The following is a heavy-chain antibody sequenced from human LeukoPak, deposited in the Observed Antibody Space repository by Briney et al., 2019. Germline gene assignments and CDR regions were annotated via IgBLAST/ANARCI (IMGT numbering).Heavy chain of an antibody. CDR3: ARDLPYYYDSSGYHTEPIPW. V-gene: IGHV1-2*02. D-gene: IGHD3-22*01. CDR1: GYTFIAYY. J-gene: IGHJ4*02. Sequence: ASVKVSCKASGYTFIAYYMHWVRQAPGQGLEWMGWINPNSGGTNYAQKFQGRVTMTRDTSISTAYMELSRLRSDDTAVYYCARDLPYYYDSSGYHTEPIPWWGQGTLVTVSS. CDR2: INPNSGGT.